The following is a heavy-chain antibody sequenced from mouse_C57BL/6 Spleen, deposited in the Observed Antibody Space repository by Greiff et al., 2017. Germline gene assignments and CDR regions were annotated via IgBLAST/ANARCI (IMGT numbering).Heavy chain of an antibody. D-gene: IGHD1-1*01. Sequence: QVQLQQPGAELVKPGASVKVSCKASGYTFTSYWMHWVKQRPGQGLEWIGRIPPSDSDTNYNQKFKGKATLTVDKSSSTAYMQLSSLTSEDSAVYSCAISYGSSYWYFDVWGTGTTVTVSS. V-gene: IGHV1-74*01. CDR2: IPPSDSDT. CDR1: GYTFTSYW. J-gene: IGHJ1*03. CDR3: AISYGSSYWYFDV.